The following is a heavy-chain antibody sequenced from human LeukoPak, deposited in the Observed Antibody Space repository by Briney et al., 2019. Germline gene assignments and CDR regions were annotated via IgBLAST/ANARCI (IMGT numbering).Heavy chain of an antibody. CDR2: INPNSGGT. J-gene: IGHJ5*02. D-gene: IGHD1-14*01. V-gene: IGHV1-2*06. CDR3: ARGVYNPTHNWFDP. Sequence: GASVTVSCTASGYTFTGYYMHWVRQAPGQGLEWMGRINPNSGGTNYAQKFQGRVTMTRDTSISTAYMELSRLRSDDTAVYYCARGVYNPTHNWFDPWGQGTLVTVSS. CDR1: GYTFTGYY.